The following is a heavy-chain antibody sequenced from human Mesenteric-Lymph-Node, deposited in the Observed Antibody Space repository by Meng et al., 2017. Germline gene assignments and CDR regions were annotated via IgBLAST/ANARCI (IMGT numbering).Heavy chain of an antibody. J-gene: IGHJ4*02. CDR3: ARSGSSGWIDY. CDR2: TYYRSKWYN. V-gene: IGHV6-1*01. Sequence: VHLKASGPGRVKPPQPLPLTCSGSGDNVSRNRAAWNWIGRSPSRGLEWRGRTYYRSKWYNGYAVSVKSRITINPDTSKNQFSLQLNSVTPEDTAMYYCARSGSSGWIDYWGQGTLVTVSS. CDR1: GDNVSRNRAA. D-gene: IGHD6-19*01.